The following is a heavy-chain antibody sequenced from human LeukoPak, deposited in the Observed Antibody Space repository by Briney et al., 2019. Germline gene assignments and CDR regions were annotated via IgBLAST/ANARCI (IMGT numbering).Heavy chain of an antibody. CDR1: GLIVSSDY. CDR3: ATIGDRRSGELYRIDY. Sequence: PGGSLRVSCAASGLIVSSDYLAWVRQAPGKGLEWISVIYGGGATYYADSVRGRFTISRDNSKNTLYLQMNSLRAEDAAVYYCATIGDRRSGELYRIDYWGQGTLVTVSS. V-gene: IGHV3-53*05. J-gene: IGHJ4*02. D-gene: IGHD1-26*01. CDR2: IYGGGAT.